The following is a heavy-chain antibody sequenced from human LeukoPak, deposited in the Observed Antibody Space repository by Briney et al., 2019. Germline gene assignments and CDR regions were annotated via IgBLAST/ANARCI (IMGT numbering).Heavy chain of an antibody. CDR2: IIPIFSTA. Sequence: SVKVSCKASGGTFSSYAISWVRQAPGQGLEWMGGIIPIFSTANYAQKFQGRVTITADESTSTAYMELSSLRSEDTAVYYCARTYGDPYYFDYWGQGTLVTVSS. CDR1: GGTFSSYA. CDR3: ARTYGDPYYFDY. D-gene: IGHD4-17*01. J-gene: IGHJ4*02. V-gene: IGHV1-69*13.